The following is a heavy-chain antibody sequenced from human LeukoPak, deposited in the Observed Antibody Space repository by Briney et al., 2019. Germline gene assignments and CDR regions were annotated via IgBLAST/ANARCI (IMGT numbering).Heavy chain of an antibody. D-gene: IGHD1/OR15-1a*01. Sequence: GGTLRLSCAASGFTFSSYGMSWVRQAPGKGLEWVSGISGSGGTTYYADSVKGRLTISRDNSKITLYLQMNSLRAEDTAVYYCAKVRANRFASFDYWGQGTLVTVSS. CDR1: GFTFSSYG. V-gene: IGHV3-23*01. CDR3: AKVRANRFASFDY. J-gene: IGHJ4*02. CDR2: ISGSGGTT.